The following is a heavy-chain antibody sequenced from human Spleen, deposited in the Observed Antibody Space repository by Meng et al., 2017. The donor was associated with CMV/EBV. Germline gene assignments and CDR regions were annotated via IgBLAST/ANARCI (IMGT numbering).Heavy chain of an antibody. CDR1: GGSISSGSYY. V-gene: IGHV4-61*02. CDR2: IYTSGST. CDR3: ARGRYSYGSFDY. Sequence: QGQLQESGPGLVKPSQTLSLTCTVSGGSISSGSYYWSWIRQPAGKGLEWIGRIYTSGSTNYNPSLKSRVTISVDTSKNQFSLKLSSVTAADTAVYYCARGRYSYGSFDYWGQGTLVTVSS. D-gene: IGHD5-18*01. J-gene: IGHJ4*02.